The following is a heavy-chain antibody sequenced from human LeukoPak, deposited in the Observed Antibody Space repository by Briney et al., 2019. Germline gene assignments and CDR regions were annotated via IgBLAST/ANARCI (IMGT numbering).Heavy chain of an antibody. CDR3: AKDQERTGYSYGYWYFDL. CDR1: GFTFSSYA. CDR2: ISGSGGST. Sequence: PGGSLRLSCAASGFTFSSYAMSWVRQAPGKGLEWVSAISGSGGSTYYADSVKGRFTISRDNSKNTLYLQMNSLRAEDTAVYYCAKDQERTGYSYGYWYFDLWGRGTLVTVSS. D-gene: IGHD5-18*01. J-gene: IGHJ2*01. V-gene: IGHV3-23*01.